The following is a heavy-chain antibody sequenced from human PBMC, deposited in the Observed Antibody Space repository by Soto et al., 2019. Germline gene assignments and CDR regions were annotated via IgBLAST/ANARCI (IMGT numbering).Heavy chain of an antibody. V-gene: IGHV4-59*01. Sequence: SETLSLTCTVSGGSISSYYWSWIRQPPGKGLEWIGYIYYSGSTNYNPSLKSRVTISVDTSKNQFSLKLSSVTAADTAVYYCARGRATMVRGVILNWFDPWGQGTPVTVSS. CDR1: GGSISSYY. CDR2: IYYSGST. J-gene: IGHJ5*02. CDR3: ARGRATMVRGVILNWFDP. D-gene: IGHD3-10*01.